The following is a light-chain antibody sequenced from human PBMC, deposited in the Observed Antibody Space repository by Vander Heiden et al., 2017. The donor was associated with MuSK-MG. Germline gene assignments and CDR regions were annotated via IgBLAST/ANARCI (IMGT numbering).Light chain of an antibody. CDR1: QSVSTY. CDR3: QQWTNWPPGGLT. V-gene: IGKV3-11*01. J-gene: IGKJ4*01. Sequence: EIVLTQSPATLSLFSGERATLSCRASQSVSTYLAWYQQRPGQAPRLLIYDASNRVTGIPARFSGSGSGTDFTLTISSLEPEDFAVYYCQQWTNWPPGGLTFGGGTKVEIK. CDR2: DAS.